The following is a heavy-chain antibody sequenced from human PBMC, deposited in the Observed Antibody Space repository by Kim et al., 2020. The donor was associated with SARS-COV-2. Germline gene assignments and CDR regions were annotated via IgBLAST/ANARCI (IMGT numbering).Heavy chain of an antibody. CDR2: IIPMFGKA. J-gene: IGHJ4*02. V-gene: IGHV1-69*13. D-gene: IGHD2-15*01. Sequence: SVKVSCKASGGTFSNYAISWVRQAPGQGLEWMGGIIPMFGKANYAQKFQGRVTITADESTSTAYMEVSSLRSEDTAVYYCAGGRQVAETKSFDYWGQGTLVTVSS. CDR3: AGGRQVAETKSFDY. CDR1: GGTFSNYA.